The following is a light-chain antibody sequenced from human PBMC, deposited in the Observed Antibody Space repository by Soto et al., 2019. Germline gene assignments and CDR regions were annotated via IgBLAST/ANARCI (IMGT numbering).Light chain of an antibody. V-gene: IGKV1-39*01. Sequence: DVRMTQSPSSLSASVGDTITITCRASRTINTYLNWFQQKPGEPPRLLIYRASTEHDGVPSRFSGIGSGADFTLTISGLQPEDFASYHCHHTYSDISFGQGTKVE. CDR3: HHTYSDIS. CDR1: RTINTY. CDR2: RAS. J-gene: IGKJ1*01.